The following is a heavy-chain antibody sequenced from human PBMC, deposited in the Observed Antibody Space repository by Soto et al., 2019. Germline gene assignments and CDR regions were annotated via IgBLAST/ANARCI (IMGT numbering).Heavy chain of an antibody. CDR2: VTGGGHTT. CDR3: ARERKFDFWRKGLDV. Sequence: PGGSLRLSCAASGFTFSRYAMSWVRQAPGKGLEWVSTVTGGGHTTYNADSVNGRFTISRDNSKNTLYLQMNNLRAEDTAVYYCARERKFDFWRKGLDVWGQGTTVTVSS. J-gene: IGHJ6*02. CDR1: GFTFSRYA. V-gene: IGHV3-23*01. D-gene: IGHD3-3*01.